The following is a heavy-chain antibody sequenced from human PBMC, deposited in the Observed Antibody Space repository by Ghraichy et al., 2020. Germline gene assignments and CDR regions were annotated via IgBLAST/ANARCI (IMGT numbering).Heavy chain of an antibody. CDR1: GFTLSNYW. V-gene: IGHV3-74*01. Sequence: GGSLRLSCAASGFTLSNYWMHWVRQAPGKGLVWVSRIKSDGSSTIYADSVKGRFTISRDNAKNTLYLQMKILSAEDTAVYYCAREYCSGGRCFFGTGGSHFDYWGQGTLVTVSS. D-gene: IGHD2-15*01. CDR2: IKSDGSST. J-gene: IGHJ4*02. CDR3: AREYCSGGRCFFGTGGSHFDY.